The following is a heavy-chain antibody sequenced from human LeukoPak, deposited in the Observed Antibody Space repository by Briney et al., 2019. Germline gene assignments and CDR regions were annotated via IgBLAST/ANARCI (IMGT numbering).Heavy chain of an antibody. CDR1: GFTFSSYG. CDR3: ARERANFDY. V-gene: IGHV3-30*02. J-gene: IGHJ4*02. Sequence: GGSLRLSCAASGFTFSSYGMHWVRQAPGKGLEWVAFIRYEGSNKYYADSVKGRFTISRDNSKNTLYLQMNSLRPEDTSVYYCARERANFDYWGQGTLVTVSS. CDR2: IRYEGSNK. D-gene: IGHD5-12*01.